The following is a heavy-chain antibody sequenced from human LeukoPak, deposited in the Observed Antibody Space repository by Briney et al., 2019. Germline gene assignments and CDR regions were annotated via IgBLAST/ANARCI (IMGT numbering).Heavy chain of an antibody. V-gene: IGHV4-39*01. Sequence: PSETLSLTCTVSGDSLINSVYYWGWIRQPPGKGLEWVGSFYSTGTIYYNPPLKSRVTVSADTSKNQISLQLTSVTVADAAVYYCARHGAGYAGAYYVPYWGQGTLVSVSS. CDR2: FYSTGTI. CDR3: ARHGAGYAGAYYVPY. D-gene: IGHD1-26*01. J-gene: IGHJ4*02. CDR1: GDSLINSVYY.